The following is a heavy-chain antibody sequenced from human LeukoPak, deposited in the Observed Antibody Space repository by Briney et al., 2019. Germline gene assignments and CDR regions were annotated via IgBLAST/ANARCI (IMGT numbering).Heavy chain of an antibody. CDR3: ARGGGPSNWFDP. D-gene: IGHD4-23*01. V-gene: IGHV4-38-2*02. Sequence: SETLSLTRTVSGYSISSGYNWGWIRQPPGKGREWIGSIYHSGSTFYNPSLKSRVTISVDTSKNQFSLKLSSVTAADTAVYYCARGGGPSNWFDPWGQGTLVTVSS. CDR2: IYHSGST. CDR1: GYSISSGYN. J-gene: IGHJ5*02.